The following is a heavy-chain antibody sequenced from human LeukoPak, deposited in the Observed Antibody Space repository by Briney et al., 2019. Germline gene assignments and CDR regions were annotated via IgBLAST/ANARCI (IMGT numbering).Heavy chain of an antibody. D-gene: IGHD3-10*01. J-gene: IGHJ4*02. CDR3: ARVTYYGSGIDY. CDR1: GFTFSSYS. CDR2: ISSSSSCI. V-gene: IGHV3-21*01. Sequence: GGSLRLSCAASGFTFSSYSMNWVRQAPGKGLEWVSSISSSSSCIYYADSVKGRFTISRDNAKNSLYLQMNSLRAEDTAVYYCARVTYYGSGIDYWGQGTLVTVSS.